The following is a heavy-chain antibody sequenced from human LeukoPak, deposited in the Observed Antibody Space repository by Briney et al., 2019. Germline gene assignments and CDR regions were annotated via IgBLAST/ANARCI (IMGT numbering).Heavy chain of an antibody. Sequence: GGSLRLSCAGSGFTFSSYWMHWVRQAPGKGLVWVSRISTDASSTTYADSVKGRFTISRDNAKGTLYLQMSSLRAEDTAVYYCTDHHQASSRTYWGQGTLVTVSS. J-gene: IGHJ4*02. CDR1: GFTFSSYW. CDR2: ISTDASST. CDR3: TDHHQASSRTY. D-gene: IGHD6-13*01. V-gene: IGHV3-74*01.